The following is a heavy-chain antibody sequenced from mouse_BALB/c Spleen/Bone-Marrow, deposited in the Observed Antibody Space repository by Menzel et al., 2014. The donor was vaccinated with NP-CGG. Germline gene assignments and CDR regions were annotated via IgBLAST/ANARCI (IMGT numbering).Heavy chain of an antibody. CDR2: INPSNGRT. V-gene: IGHV1S81*02. Sequence: QAQLQQSRSELEKPGASAKLSCKSSGYTLTSYWMHWVKQRPGQGLEWIGEINPSNGRTNYNEKFKSKATLTVDKSSSTAYMQLSSLTSEDSAVYYCARRANTVVATDYRGQGT. CDR3: ARRANTVVATDY. D-gene: IGHD1-1*01. J-gene: IGHJ4*01. CDR1: GYTLTSYW.